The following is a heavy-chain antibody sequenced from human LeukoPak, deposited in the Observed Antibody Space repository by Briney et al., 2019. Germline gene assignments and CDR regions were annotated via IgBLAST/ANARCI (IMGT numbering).Heavy chain of an antibody. CDR3: ARHEASYFYYYMDV. J-gene: IGHJ6*03. CDR1: GGSISSTTYY. Sequence: PSETLSLTCTVSGGSISSTTYYWAWIRQPPGMGLEWIGSVYYGETTYYSPSLESRVTISVDTSKNQFSLRLNSVTAAGTAVYYCARHEASYFYYYMDVWGAGTTVIVSS. CDR2: VYYGETT. V-gene: IGHV4-39*01.